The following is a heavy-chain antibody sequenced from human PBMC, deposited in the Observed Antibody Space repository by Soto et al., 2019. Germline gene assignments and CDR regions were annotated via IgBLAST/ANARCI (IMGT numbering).Heavy chain of an antibody. V-gene: IGHV3-20*04. CDR3: ASTPSSRGATADAFDI. CDR2: INWNGGST. J-gene: IGHJ3*02. Sequence: GGSLRLSCAASGFTFGDYGMSWVRQAPGKGLEWVSGINWNGGSTGYADSVKGRFTISRDNAKNSLYLQMNSLRAEDTALYYCASTPSSRGATADAFDIWGEGTMVTVSS. CDR1: GFTFGDYG. D-gene: IGHD1-26*01.